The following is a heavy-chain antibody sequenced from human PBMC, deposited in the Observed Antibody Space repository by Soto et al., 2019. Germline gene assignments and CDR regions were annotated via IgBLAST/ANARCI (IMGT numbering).Heavy chain of an antibody. V-gene: IGHV1-69*01. CDR2: IIPIFGTA. CDR1: GGTFSSYA. D-gene: IGHD3-22*01. CDR3: ARALKSSGYYYGALDY. Sequence: QVQLVQSGAEVKKTGSSVKVSCKASGGTFSSYAISWVRQAPGQGLEWMGGIIPIFGTANYAQKFQGRVTITADESTSTAYMELSSLRSEDTAVYYCARALKSSGYYYGALDYWGQGTLVTVSS. J-gene: IGHJ4*02.